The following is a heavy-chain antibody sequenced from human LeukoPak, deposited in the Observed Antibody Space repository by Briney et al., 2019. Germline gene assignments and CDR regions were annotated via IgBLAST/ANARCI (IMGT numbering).Heavy chain of an antibody. V-gene: IGHV3-7*01. CDR1: GFTFSSYW. Sequence: GGSLRLSCAASGFTFSSYWTSWVRQAPGKGLEWVANIKTDGSEIYYVDSVKGRFTISRDNAKKSLFLQMNSLRAEDTAVYYCARDGVTSYVVYWGQGTLVTVSS. CDR3: ARDGVTSYVVY. CDR2: IKTDGSEI. J-gene: IGHJ4*02. D-gene: IGHD2-21*02.